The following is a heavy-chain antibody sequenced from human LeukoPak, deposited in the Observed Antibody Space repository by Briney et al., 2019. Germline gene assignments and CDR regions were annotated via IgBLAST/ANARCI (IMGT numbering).Heavy chain of an antibody. V-gene: IGHV3-11*04. D-gene: IGHD5-18*01. CDR2: ISSGGSTI. Sequence: GGSLRLSCSASGFTFSDYYMSWIRQAPRKGLEWVSYISSGGSTIYYADSEKGRFTISRDNAKNSLYLQMNSLRAEDTAVYYCASWLYSYGHFDDWGQGTLVTVSS. CDR3: ASWLYSYGHFDD. J-gene: IGHJ4*02. CDR1: GFTFSDYY.